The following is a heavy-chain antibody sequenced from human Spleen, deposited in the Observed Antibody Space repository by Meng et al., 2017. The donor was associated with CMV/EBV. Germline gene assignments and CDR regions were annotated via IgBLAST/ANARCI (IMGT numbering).Heavy chain of an antibody. CDR3: ARRSCFDY. D-gene: IGHD3-10*01. V-gene: IGHV3-11*06. CDR1: GFTFSDYY. CDR2: ISSSSSYT. Sequence: VLLVVFGGGLVKSGGLLRLSCAASGFTFSDYYMSWIRQAPGKGLEWVSYISSSSSYTNYADSVKGRFTISRDNAKNSLYLQMNSLRAEDTAVYYCARRSCFDYWGQGTLVTVSS. J-gene: IGHJ4*02.